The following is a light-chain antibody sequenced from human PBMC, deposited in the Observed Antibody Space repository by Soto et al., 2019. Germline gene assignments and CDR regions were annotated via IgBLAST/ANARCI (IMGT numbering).Light chain of an antibody. CDR2: AAS. V-gene: IGKV1-39*01. CDR3: QQSYTTPCT. CDR1: QSISSY. Sequence: DIQMTQSPSSLSASVGDRVTITCRASQSISSYLNWYRQKPGKAPELLIYAASSLQSGVPSVFSASGSGTDFTLTISSLQPDDFATYYCQQSYTTPCTFGPGTKVD. J-gene: IGKJ3*01.